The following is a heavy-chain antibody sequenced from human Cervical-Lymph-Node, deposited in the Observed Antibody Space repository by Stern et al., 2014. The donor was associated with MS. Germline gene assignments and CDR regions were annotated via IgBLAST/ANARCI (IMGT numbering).Heavy chain of an antibody. V-gene: IGHV4-61*02. D-gene: IGHD3-3*01. J-gene: IGHJ6*02. Sequence: VQLVESGPGLVKPSQTLSLTCAVSGVTINRGDYYWTWIRQPAGKGLEWIGRIYTAGDTLYNPSLKSRITISIDRSKNRVYLRLPSVTAADTAVYFCARDNWDNFDFRSGSVTPLGMDVWGQGTTVTVSS. CDR2: IYTAGDT. CDR1: GVTINRGDYY. CDR3: ARDNWDNFDFRSGSVTPLGMDV.